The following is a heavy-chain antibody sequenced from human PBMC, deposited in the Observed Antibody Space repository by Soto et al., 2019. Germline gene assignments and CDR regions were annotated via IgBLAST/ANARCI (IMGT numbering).Heavy chain of an antibody. J-gene: IGHJ5*02. V-gene: IGHV3-53*04. CDR2: IYSGGST. Sequence: GGSLRLSCAASGFTVSSNYMSWVRQAPGKGLEWVSVIYSGGSTYYADSVKGRFTISRHNSKNTLYLQMNSLRAEDTAVYYCARVLYNWNARGHWFDPWGQGTLVTVSS. D-gene: IGHD1-1*01. CDR3: ARVLYNWNARGHWFDP. CDR1: GFTVSSNY.